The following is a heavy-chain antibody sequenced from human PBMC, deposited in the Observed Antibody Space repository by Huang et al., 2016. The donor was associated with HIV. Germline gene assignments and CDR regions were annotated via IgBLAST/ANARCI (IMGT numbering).Heavy chain of an antibody. J-gene: IGHJ4*02. D-gene: IGHD3-10*01. V-gene: IGHV1-18*01. CDR1: GYTFTSYV. Sequence: QVQLVQSGAEVKKPGASVKVSCKASGYTFTSYVLSWVRQAPGQGLECMGWISADNGNTNYTQKFQDRVTMTTDTSTSTAYMELRSLRFDDTAIYYCARSWFGELLYPPDYWGQGTLVTVSS. CDR3: ARSWFGELLYPPDY. CDR2: ISADNGNT.